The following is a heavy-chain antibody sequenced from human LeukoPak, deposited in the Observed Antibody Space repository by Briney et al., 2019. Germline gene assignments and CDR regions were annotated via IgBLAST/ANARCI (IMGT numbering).Heavy chain of an antibody. CDR3: ARSVPAAYKVDY. D-gene: IGHD2-2*01. CDR1: GYTFTSYY. J-gene: IGHJ4*02. V-gene: IGHV1-2*02. CDR2: INPNSGGT. Sequence: ASVKVSCKASGYTFTSYYMHWVRQAPGQGLEWMGWINPNSGGTNYAQKFQGRVTMTRDTSISTAYMELSRLRSDDTAVYYCARSVPAAYKVDYWGQGTLVTVSS.